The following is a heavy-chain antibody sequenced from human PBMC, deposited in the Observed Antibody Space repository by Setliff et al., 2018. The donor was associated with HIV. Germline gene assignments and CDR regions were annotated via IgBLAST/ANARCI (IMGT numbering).Heavy chain of an antibody. J-gene: IGHJ6*03. CDR3: ARARVDTAMVTHYYYYMDV. Sequence: ASVKVSCKVSGYTLTEVSIHWVRQAPGKGLEWMGWINPNSGGTNYAQKFQGRVTMTRDTSISTAYMELSRLRSDDTAVYYCARARVDTAMVTHYYYYMDVWGEGTTVTVSS. CDR1: GYTLTEVS. D-gene: IGHD5-18*01. V-gene: IGHV1-2*02. CDR2: INPNSGGT.